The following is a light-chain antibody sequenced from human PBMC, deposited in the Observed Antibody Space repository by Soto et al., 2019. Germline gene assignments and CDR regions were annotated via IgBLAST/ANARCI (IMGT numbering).Light chain of an antibody. J-gene: IGKJ1*01. CDR1: ESVVSSY. CDR3: QQYGHSPWT. CDR2: GSS. V-gene: IGKV3-20*01. Sequence: EILLTQSPGTLSLSPGERATLSCRASESVVSSYAAWYQQTPGQAPRLLIYGSSNRATGIPDRFSVSGSGTDFTLTISRLEPEDFAVYYCQQYGHSPWTFGQGTKVDIK.